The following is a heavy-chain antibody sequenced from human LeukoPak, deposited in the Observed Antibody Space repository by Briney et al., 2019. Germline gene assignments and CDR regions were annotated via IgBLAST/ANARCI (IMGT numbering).Heavy chain of an antibody. J-gene: IGHJ4*02. Sequence: PSETLSLTCTVSGGSISSSSYYWGWIRQPPGKGLEWIGSIYYSGSTYYNPSLKSRVTISVDTSKSQFSLKLSSVTAADTAVYYCARERSLIAVGHSSFDYWGQGTLVTVSS. CDR1: GGSISSSSYY. V-gene: IGHV4-39*07. CDR3: ARERSLIAVGHSSFDY. CDR2: IYYSGST. D-gene: IGHD6-19*01.